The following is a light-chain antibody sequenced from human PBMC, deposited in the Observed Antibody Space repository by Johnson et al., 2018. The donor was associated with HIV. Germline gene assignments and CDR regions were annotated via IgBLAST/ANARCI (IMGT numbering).Light chain of an antibody. Sequence: QSVLTQPPSVSAAPGQKVTISCSGSSSNIGNNYVSWYQQLPGTAPKLLIYENNKRPSGIPDRFSGSKSGTSATLGITGLQTGYEADYYCGTWDSSLSAGYVFGTGTKVTCL. V-gene: IGLV1-51*02. CDR1: SSNIGNNY. CDR2: ENN. J-gene: IGLJ1*01. CDR3: GTWDSSLSAGYV.